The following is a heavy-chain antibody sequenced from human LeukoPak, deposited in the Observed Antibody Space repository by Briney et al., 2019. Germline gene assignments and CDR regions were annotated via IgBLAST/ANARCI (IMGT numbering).Heavy chain of an antibody. CDR2: INHSGST. Sequence: SETLSLTCTVSGGSIRSSYYYWSWIRQPPGKGLEWIGEINHSGSTNYNPSLKSRVTISVDTSKNQFSLKLSSVTAADTAVYYCARRPGRYYDILTGYSSGFDPWGQGTLVTVSS. CDR1: GGSIRSSYYY. J-gene: IGHJ5*02. V-gene: IGHV4-39*07. D-gene: IGHD3-9*01. CDR3: ARRPGRYYDILTGYSSGFDP.